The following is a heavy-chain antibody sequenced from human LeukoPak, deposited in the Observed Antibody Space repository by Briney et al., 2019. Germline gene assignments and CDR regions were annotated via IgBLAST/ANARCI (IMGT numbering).Heavy chain of an antibody. Sequence: SETLSLTGTVSGGSISSSSYYWGWIRQPPGKGLEWIGSIYYSGSTYYNPSLKSRVTISVDTSKNQFSLKLSSVTAADTAVYYCARQPYSSSWPYYYYGMDVWGQGTTVTVSS. CDR1: GGSISSSSYY. CDR3: ARQPYSSSWPYYYYGMDV. CDR2: IYYSGST. V-gene: IGHV4-39*01. J-gene: IGHJ6*02. D-gene: IGHD6-13*01.